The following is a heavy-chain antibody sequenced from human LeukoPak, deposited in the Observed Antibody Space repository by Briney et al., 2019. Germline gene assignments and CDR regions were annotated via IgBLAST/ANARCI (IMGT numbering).Heavy chain of an antibody. CDR3: ARGDCSGSICYSPMDV. J-gene: IGHJ6*03. Sequence: SETLSLTCAVYGGSFSGYYWSWIRQPPGKGLEWIGEINHSGSTNYNPSLKSRVTISVDTSKNQFSLKLSSVTAADTAGYYCARGDCSGSICYSPMDVWGTGTTVTVSS. CDR2: INHSGST. V-gene: IGHV4-34*01. CDR1: GGSFSGYY. D-gene: IGHD2-21*01.